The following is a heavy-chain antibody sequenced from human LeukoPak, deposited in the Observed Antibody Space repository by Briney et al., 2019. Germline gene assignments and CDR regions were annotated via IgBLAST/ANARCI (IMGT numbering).Heavy chain of an antibody. V-gene: IGHV1-2*02. J-gene: IGHJ4*02. CDR2: INPNSGGT. CDR1: GYTFSGYY. Sequence: ASVKVSCKASGYTFSGYYMHWVRQAPGQGLEWMGWINPNSGGTNFAQKFQGRVTMTRDTSISTAYMELNRLRSDDTAVYYCARTLYFWSGYLDYWGQGTLVTVSS. CDR3: ARTLYFWSGYLDY. D-gene: IGHD3-3*01.